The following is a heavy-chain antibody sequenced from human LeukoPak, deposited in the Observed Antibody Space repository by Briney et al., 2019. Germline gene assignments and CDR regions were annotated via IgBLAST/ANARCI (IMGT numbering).Heavy chain of an antibody. Sequence: TGRSLRLSCAASGFTFDDYAMHWVRQAPGKGLEWVSGISWNSGSIGYADSVKGRFTISRDNAKNSLYLQMNSLRAEDMALYYWATLGGDFDYWGQGTLVTVSS. D-gene: IGHD3-16*01. J-gene: IGHJ4*02. V-gene: IGHV3-9*03. CDR2: ISWNSGSI. CDR3: ATLGGDFDY. CDR1: GFTFDDYA.